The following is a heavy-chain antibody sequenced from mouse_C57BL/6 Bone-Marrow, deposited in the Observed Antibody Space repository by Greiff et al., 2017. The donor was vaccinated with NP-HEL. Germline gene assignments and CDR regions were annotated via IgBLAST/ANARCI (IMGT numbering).Heavy chain of an antibody. CDR3: ARSHYYGSLWYFDV. V-gene: IGHV1-80*01. D-gene: IGHD1-1*01. J-gene: IGHJ1*03. CDR2: IYPGDGDT. CDR1: GYAFSSYW. Sequence: LQQSGASVKISCKASGYAFSSYWMNWVKQRPGKGLEWIGQIYPGDGDTNSNGKFKGKATLTADKSSSTAYMQLSSLTSEDSAVYFCARSHYYGSLWYFDVWGTGTTVTVSS.